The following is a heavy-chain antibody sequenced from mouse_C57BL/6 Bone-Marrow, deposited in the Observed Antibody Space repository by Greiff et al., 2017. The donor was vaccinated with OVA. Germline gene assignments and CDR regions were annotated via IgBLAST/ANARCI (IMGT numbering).Heavy chain of an antibody. CDR3: GYYGSRYWYFDV. J-gene: IGHJ1*03. CDR2: INPNNGGT. V-gene: IGHV1-22*01. Sequence: VQLQQSGPELVKPGASVKMSCKASGYTFTDYNMHWVKQSHGKSLEWIGYINPNNGGTSYNQKFKGKATLTVNKSSSTAYMELRSLTSEDSAVYYCGYYGSRYWYFDVWGTGTTVTVSS. D-gene: IGHD1-1*01. CDR1: GYTFTDYN.